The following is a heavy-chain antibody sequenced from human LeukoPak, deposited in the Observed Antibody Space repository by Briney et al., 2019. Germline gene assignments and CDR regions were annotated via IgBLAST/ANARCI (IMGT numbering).Heavy chain of an antibody. CDR1: GGSISSGGYY. V-gene: IGHV4-31*03. D-gene: IGHD1-26*01. CDR3: ARDGRGDGGSYRDSCFDY. J-gene: IGHJ4*02. Sequence: SETLSLICTVSGGSISSGGYYWSWIRQHPGKGLEWVGYIYCSGSTYYNPSLKSRVTISVDTSKSQFSLKLRSVTAADTAVYYCARDGRGDGGSYRDSCFDYWGQGTLVTVSS. CDR2: IYCSGST.